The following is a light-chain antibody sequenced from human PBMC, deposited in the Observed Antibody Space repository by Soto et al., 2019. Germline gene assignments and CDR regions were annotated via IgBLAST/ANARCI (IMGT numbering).Light chain of an antibody. CDR1: QSISNY. V-gene: IGKV1-39*01. CDR3: QQSYSTLT. Sequence: DIQMTQSPSSLSAFVGDRVTITCRASQSISNYLNWYQQKAGKAPKLLIYAASNLQGGVPSRVSGKRSGTDFILTISSLQPEDCATYYCQQSYSTLTFGQGTRVDIK. CDR2: AAS. J-gene: IGKJ1*01.